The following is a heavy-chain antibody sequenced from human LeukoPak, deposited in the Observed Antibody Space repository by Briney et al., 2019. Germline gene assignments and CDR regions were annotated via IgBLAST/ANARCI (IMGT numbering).Heavy chain of an antibody. CDR1: GGSISSSNW. CDR3: ARTGYCSSTSCYLLDY. CDR2: IYHSGST. J-gene: IGHJ4*02. V-gene: IGHV4-4*02. D-gene: IGHD2-2*01. Sequence: SETLSLTCAVSGGSISSSNWWSWVRQPPGKGLAWIGEIYHSGSTNYNPSLKSRVTISVDKSKNQFSLKLSSVTAADTAVYYCARTGYCSSTSCYLLDYWGQGTLVTVSS.